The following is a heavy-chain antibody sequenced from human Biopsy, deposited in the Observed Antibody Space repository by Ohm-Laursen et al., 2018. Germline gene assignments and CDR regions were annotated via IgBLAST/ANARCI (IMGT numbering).Heavy chain of an antibody. CDR3: ARDRGYYSDRTVPGYFDL. J-gene: IGHJ2*01. CDR1: GDSIGSYY. D-gene: IGHD3-22*01. V-gene: IGHV4-59*01. CDR2: VYYTGST. Sequence: SETLSLTCTVSGDSIGSYYWSWIRQPPGKGLEWIGYVYYTGSTDYNPSLQSRVTISVDTSKNHFSLRLRSMTPADTAMYYCARDRGYYSDRTVPGYFDLWGRGTLVTVSS.